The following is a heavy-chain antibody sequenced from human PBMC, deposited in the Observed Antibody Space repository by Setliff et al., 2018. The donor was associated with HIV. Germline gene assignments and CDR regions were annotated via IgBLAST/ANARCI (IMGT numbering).Heavy chain of an antibody. CDR2: IDANTGIP. Sequence: ASVKVSCKASAFTFNIYAIHWVRQAPGQGLEWMGYIDANTGIPTYAQALSGRFVFSLDTSVTTAYLQISSLTAEDTAVYYCARDFLGDPDWSLDYWGQGTLVTISS. D-gene: IGHD3-9*01. CDR1: AFTFNIYA. J-gene: IGHJ4*02. V-gene: IGHV7-4-1*02. CDR3: ARDFLGDPDWSLDY.